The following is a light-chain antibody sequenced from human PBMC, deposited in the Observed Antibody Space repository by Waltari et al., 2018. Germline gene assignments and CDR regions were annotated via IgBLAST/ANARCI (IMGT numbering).Light chain of an antibody. CDR3: QQYGNPPRT. CDR2: DAS. V-gene: IGKV3-20*01. CDR1: QSVASRH. Sequence: EIVMTQSPATLSLSPGERATLSCRASQSVASRHLACYQQKPGQAPRILIYDASSRAPGIPDRFSGSGSGTDFSLTITRLEPEDFAVYYCQQYGNPPRTFGQGTDVEIK. J-gene: IGKJ1*01.